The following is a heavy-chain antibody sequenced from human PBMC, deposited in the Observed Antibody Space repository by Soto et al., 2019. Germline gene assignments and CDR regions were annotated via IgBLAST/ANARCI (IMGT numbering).Heavy chain of an antibody. CDR1: GYTFNTYG. Sequence: QVQLVQSGPEVKKPGASVQVSCKASGYTFNTYGISWVRQAPGQGLEWMGWISGYNGNTNYAQNLQDRVTLTIDTSTGTAYMELRSLRSDDTALYYCARAEPLDYWGQGTLVTVSS. V-gene: IGHV1-18*04. J-gene: IGHJ4*02. CDR3: ARAEPLDY. CDR2: ISGYNGNT.